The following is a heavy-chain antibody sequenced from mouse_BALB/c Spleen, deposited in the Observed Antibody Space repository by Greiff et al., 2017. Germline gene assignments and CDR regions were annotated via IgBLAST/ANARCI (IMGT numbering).Heavy chain of an antibody. CDR1: GYTFTDYA. V-gene: IGHV1-67*01. CDR3: ARSYGNYFFFDY. Sequence: VQLQESGPELVRPGVSVKISCKGSGYTFTDYAMHWVKQSHAKSLEWIGVISTYYGNTNYNQKFKGKATMTVDKSSSTAYMELARLTSEDSAIYYCARSYGNYFFFDYWGQGTTLTVSS. J-gene: IGHJ2*01. D-gene: IGHD2-10*02. CDR2: ISTYYGNT.